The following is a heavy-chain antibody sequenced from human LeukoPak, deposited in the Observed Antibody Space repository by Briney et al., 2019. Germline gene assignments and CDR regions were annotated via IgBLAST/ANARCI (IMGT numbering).Heavy chain of an antibody. CDR1: AFTFTNAC. V-gene: IGHV3-15*01. J-gene: IGHJ4*02. D-gene: IGHD5-12*01. Sequence: GGSLRLSCAVSAFTFTNACPFWLRHAQGNALEWIDRIKSKTYGGTIDYAEPVKGRFSISRDDSENMLYLQMNSLKTEDTAVYYCTTDSGYNYPYATFDYWGEGTLVTVSS. CDR2: IKSKTYGGTI. CDR3: TTDSGYNYPYATFDY.